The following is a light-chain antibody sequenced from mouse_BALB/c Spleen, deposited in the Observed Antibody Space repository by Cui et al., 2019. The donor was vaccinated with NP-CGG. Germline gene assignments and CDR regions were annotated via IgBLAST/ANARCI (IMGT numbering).Light chain of an antibody. CDR2: GTN. CDR3: ALWYSNHWV. J-gene: IGLJ1*01. V-gene: IGLV1*01. Sequence: QAVVTQDSALTTSPGETVTLTCRSSNRASITHNYTNCVQEKPDHLFTGLIGGTNNRAPGVPARFSGSLIGDKAALTITGAQTEDEAIYFCALWYSNHWVFGGGTKLTVL. CDR1: NRASITHNY.